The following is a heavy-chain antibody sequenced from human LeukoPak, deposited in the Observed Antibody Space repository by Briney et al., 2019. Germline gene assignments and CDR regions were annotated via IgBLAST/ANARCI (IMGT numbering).Heavy chain of an antibody. V-gene: IGHV4-30-4*08. Sequence: PSETLSPTCSVSGGSINSRYYDWTWIRQPPGKGLEWIGYIYYSGSTYLNPSPKSRLTMSLDTSRKQFSLSLTSVTAADTAVYARGFDYGGSPLPHDTLDISGQGTMVTVSS. J-gene: IGHJ3*02. D-gene: IGHD4-23*01. CDR1: GGSINSRYYD. CDR2: IYYSGST. CDR3: GFDYGGSPLPHDTLDI.